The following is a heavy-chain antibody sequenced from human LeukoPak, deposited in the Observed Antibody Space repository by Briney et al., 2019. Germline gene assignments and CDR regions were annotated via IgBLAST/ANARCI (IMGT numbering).Heavy chain of an antibody. Sequence: GGSLRLSCAASGFTLSNYWMHWVRQAPGKGLVWVSRIKTGGVTTNYADSVKGRFTISRDNAKNTLYLQMNSLRAEDTAVYYCARTYDFWSGSQYYFDSWGQGTLVTVSS. CDR2: IKTGGVTT. J-gene: IGHJ4*02. D-gene: IGHD3-3*01. CDR1: GFTLSNYW. V-gene: IGHV3-74*01. CDR3: ARTYDFWSGSQYYFDS.